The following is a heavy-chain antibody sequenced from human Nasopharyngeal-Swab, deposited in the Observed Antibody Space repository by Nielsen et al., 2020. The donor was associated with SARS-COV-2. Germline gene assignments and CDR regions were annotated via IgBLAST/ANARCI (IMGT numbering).Heavy chain of an antibody. CDR1: GFTFSNYW. V-gene: IGHV3-74*01. CDR3: ARASIAAAETQDY. CDR2: VNSDGSRP. J-gene: IGHJ4*02. Sequence: GESLKISCAASGFTFSNYWMHWVRQAPGKGLEWVARVNSDGSRPSYADSVKGRATLSRDNAKNTLFLQMHSLRAEDTAMYYCARASIAAAETQDYWGQGTLVTVSS. D-gene: IGHD6-13*01.